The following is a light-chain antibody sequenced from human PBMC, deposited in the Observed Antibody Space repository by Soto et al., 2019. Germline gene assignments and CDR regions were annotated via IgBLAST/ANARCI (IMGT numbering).Light chain of an antibody. CDR2: AAS. J-gene: IGKJ1*01. CDR1: QSIGTS. Sequence: DIQMTQSPSSLSASVGDIVTVTCRASQSIGTSLNWYQQNAGKAPRVLISAASRLQSGVPSRFSGSRSGPDFTLTISSLQPEDFATYYCQQSYSSPPTFGQGTKV. V-gene: IGKV1-39*01. CDR3: QQSYSSPPT.